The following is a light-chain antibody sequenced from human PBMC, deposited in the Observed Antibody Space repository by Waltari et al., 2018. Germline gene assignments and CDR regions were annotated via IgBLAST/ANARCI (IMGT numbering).Light chain of an antibody. CDR2: KAS. CDR3: QQYQSPPWT. J-gene: IGKJ1*01. CDR1: QSIGSW. V-gene: IGKV1-5*03. Sequence: DIQMTQFPSTLSASVGDRVTITCRASQSIGSWLAGYQQKPGEAPKVLIYKASILESGVPSRFSGSGSGTEFTLTISSLQPDDFATYYCQQYQSPPWTFGQGTNVEIK.